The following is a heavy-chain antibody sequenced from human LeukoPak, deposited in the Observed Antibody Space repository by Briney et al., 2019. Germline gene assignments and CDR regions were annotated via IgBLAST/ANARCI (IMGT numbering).Heavy chain of an antibody. V-gene: IGHV3-21*01. CDR3: ATSMAQDVDAFHI. Sequence: PGGSLRLSCAASRFTFSTYSMNWARQAPGKGLEWVSSISSRSTYIYYADSVKGRFTISRDNAKNSLYLQMNNLRAEDTAMFYCATSMAQDVDAFHIWGQGTMVTVSS. CDR2: ISSRSTYI. CDR1: RFTFSTYS. J-gene: IGHJ3*02. D-gene: IGHD2-21*01.